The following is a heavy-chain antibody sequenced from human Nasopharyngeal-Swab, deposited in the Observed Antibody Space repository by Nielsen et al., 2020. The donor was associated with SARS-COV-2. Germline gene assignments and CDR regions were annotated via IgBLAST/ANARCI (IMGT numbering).Heavy chain of an antibody. CDR2: INPSGGST. D-gene: IGHD3-9*01. CDR3: ARALTDTRFGPVH. V-gene: IGHV1-46*01. Sequence: VKVSCKASGYTFTAYYMHWARQAPGQRLEWMGVINPSGGSTSYAQNFQGRVTMTRDTSTSTVYMELSSLRSDDTAVYYCARALTDTRFGPVHWGQGTLVTVSS. J-gene: IGHJ4*02. CDR1: GYTFTAYY.